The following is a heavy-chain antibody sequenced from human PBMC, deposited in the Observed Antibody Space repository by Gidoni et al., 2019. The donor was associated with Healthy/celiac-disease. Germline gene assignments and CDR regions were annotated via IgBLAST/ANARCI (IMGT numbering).Heavy chain of an antibody. CDR2: IRSKAYGGTT. CDR3: TRFSGYSYGYYYGMDV. J-gene: IGHJ6*02. Sequence: EVQLVEPGGGLVQPRRSLRLSCTSSGFTFGHYARSWVRQAPGKGLEWVGFIRSKAYGGTTEDAASVKGRFTISRDDSKSIAYLQMNSLKTEDTAVYYCTRFSGYSYGYYYGMDVWGQGTTVTVSS. D-gene: IGHD5-18*01. CDR1: GFTFGHYA. V-gene: IGHV3-49*04.